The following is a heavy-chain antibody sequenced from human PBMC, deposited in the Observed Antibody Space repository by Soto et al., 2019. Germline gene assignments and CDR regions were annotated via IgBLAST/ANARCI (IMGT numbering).Heavy chain of an antibody. J-gene: IGHJ3*02. V-gene: IGHV3-53*01. CDR2: LYSSDGT. CDR1: GFSFSGKNY. D-gene: IGHD1-1*01. Sequence: DVQLEESGGGLIQPGWSLRLSCAASGFSFSGKNYMTWVRPAPGKGLEWVSALYSSDGTYYADSVKGRFSVSRDNSKNAFYLKLHSLRPEDTALYFCATWLQREHAFDIWGLVTMVTVAS. CDR3: ATWLQREHAFDI.